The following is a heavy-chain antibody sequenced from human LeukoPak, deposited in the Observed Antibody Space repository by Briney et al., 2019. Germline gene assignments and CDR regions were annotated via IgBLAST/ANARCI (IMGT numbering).Heavy chain of an antibody. D-gene: IGHD2-2*01. CDR3: ARGLFVVVPAAILSDFDY. CDR1: GFIFSNCG. Sequence: GRSLRLSCAASGFIFSNCGMHWVRQAPGKGLEWVAVIWYDGSNKYYADSVKGRFTISRDNSKNTLYLRMNSLRAEDTAVYYCARGLFVVVPAAILSDFDYWGQGALVTVSS. J-gene: IGHJ4*02. CDR2: IWYDGSNK. V-gene: IGHV3-33*01.